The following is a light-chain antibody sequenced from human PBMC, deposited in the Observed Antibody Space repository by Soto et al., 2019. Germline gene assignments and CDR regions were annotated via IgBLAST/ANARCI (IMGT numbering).Light chain of an antibody. CDR2: SNN. V-gene: IGLV1-47*02. Sequence: QSFLTQPPSASGTPGRRGFISCYGSGSNIGFTNYAYNNQPRPGTAPNPLLHSNNLWPSGGHSRLSRCKSGPSSSLAISGLRSQDEAVYYCASWDDSLGAVIFGGGTKVTVL. CDR3: ASWDDSLGAVI. CDR1: GSNIGFTNY. J-gene: IGLJ2*01.